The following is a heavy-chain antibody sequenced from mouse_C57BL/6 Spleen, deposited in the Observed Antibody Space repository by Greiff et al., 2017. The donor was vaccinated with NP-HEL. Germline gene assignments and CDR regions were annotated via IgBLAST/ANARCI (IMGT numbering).Heavy chain of an antibody. J-gene: IGHJ3*01. Sequence: VQLQPSGAALMKPLSSVHLSFPAPGYTFPVYWLEWVPQRPVPGLEWIGEILPGSGSTNYNEKFKGKATFTADTSSNTAYMQLSSLTTEDSAIYYCARSDYSNSAWAYWGQGTLVTVSA. CDR3: ARSDYSNSAWAY. D-gene: IGHD2-5*01. V-gene: IGHV1-9*01. CDR1: GYTFPVYW. CDR2: ILPGSGST.